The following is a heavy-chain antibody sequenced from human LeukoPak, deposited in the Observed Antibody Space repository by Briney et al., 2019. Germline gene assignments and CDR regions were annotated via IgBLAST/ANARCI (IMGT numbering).Heavy chain of an antibody. J-gene: IGHJ5*02. Sequence: GASVKVSCKASGYTFTSYAMHWVRQAPGQRLEWMGWINAGNGNTKYSQEFQGRVTITRDTSASTAYMELSSLRSEDTAVYYCARGGSSSGWYGARGLDPWGQGTLVTVSS. CDR1: GYTFTSYA. CDR3: ARGGSSSGWYGARGLDP. V-gene: IGHV1-3*03. CDR2: INAGNGNT. D-gene: IGHD6-19*01.